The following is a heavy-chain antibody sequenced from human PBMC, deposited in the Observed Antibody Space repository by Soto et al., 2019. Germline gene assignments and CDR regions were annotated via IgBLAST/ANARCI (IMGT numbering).Heavy chain of an antibody. D-gene: IGHD5-12*01. V-gene: IGHV4-59*08. CDR3: VRHAQWIIRAY. CDR1: GGSISSYY. J-gene: IGHJ4*02. Sequence: SETLSLTCTVSGGSISSYYWSWIRQPPGKGLEWIGYIYHSGSSNYNPSLKSRVTILLDTSKNRLSLKLSSVTAADTAVYYCVRHAQWIIRAYWGQGSLVTVSS. CDR2: IYHSGSS.